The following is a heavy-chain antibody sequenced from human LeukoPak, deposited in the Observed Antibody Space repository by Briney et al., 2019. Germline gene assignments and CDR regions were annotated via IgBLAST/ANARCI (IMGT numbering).Heavy chain of an antibody. CDR3: AKASYGEHDY. Sequence: TSETLSLTCTVSGASISGSISGGTYYWNWIRQPAGTGLEWIGRMYNCGTTINYSPSLKSRVTISVDTSKNQFSLNVTSVTAADTAVYYCAKASYGEHDYWGQGTLVTVSS. CDR2: MYNCGTT. CDR1: GASISGSISGGTYY. J-gene: IGHJ4*02. D-gene: IGHD4-17*01. V-gene: IGHV4-61*02.